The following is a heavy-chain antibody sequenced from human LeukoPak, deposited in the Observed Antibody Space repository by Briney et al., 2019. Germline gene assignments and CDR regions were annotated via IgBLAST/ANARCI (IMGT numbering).Heavy chain of an antibody. J-gene: IGHJ4*02. CDR1: GFTLSSYA. D-gene: IGHD3-10*01. Sequence: TGGSLRLSCAASGFTLSSYAMSWVRQAPGEGLEWVSAISGGGSSTYYADSVKGRFTISRDNSKNTLYLQVNSLRAEDTAVYYCAKMDFGSGSYYILNSPDYWGQGTLVTVSS. CDR2: ISGGGSST. CDR3: AKMDFGSGSYYILNSPDY. V-gene: IGHV3-23*01.